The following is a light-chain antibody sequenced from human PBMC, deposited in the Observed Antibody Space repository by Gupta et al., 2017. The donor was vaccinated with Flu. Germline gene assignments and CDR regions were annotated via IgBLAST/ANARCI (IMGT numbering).Light chain of an antibody. Sequence: EIVLTQSPATLSLSPGERATLSCRASQSVIIYLAWYQQKPGQAPRLLIYDASRRATGVPARFSGSGDGTDFTLTISSLEPEDFAVYYCQQRSNWPLDLTFSGGTKVEIK. V-gene: IGKV3-11*01. J-gene: IGKJ4*01. CDR1: QSVIIY. CDR3: QQRSNWPLDLT. CDR2: DAS.